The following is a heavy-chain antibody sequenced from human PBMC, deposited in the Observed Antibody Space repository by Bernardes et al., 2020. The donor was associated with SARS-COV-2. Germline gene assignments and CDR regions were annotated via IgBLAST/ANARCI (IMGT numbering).Heavy chain of an antibody. CDR1: GGSISSYY. V-gene: IGHV4-59*08. CDR2: IYYSGST. CDR3: ASYEVTYYDFWSGYTPVGWFDP. J-gene: IGHJ5*02. D-gene: IGHD3-3*01. Sequence: SETLSLTCTVSGGSISSYYWSWIRQPPGKGLEWIGYIYYSGSTNYNPSLKSRVTISVDTSKNQFSLKLSSVTAADTAVYYCASYEVTYYDFWSGYTPVGWFDPWGQGTLVTVSS.